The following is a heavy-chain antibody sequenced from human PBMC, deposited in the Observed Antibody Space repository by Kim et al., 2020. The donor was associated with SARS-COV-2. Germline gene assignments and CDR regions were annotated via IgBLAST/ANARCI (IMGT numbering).Heavy chain of an antibody. CDR2: IYYSGST. CDR3: ARGRAGSSWYPPDY. Sequence: SETLSLTCTVSGGSISSSSYYWGWIRQPPGKGLEWIGTIYYSGSTYYNPSLKSRVTISVDTSESQFSLKLSSVTAADTAVYYCARGRAGSSWYPPDYWGQGTLVTVSS. V-gene: IGHV4-39*01. J-gene: IGHJ4*02. D-gene: IGHD6-13*01. CDR1: GGSISSSSYY.